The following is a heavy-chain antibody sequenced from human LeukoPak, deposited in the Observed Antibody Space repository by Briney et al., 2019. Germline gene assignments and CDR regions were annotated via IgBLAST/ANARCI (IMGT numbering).Heavy chain of an antibody. J-gene: IGHJ4*02. CDR3: SRSGGNSGYYFDY. D-gene: IGHD4-23*01. Sequence: PGRSLRLSCAASGFTFSSYAMHWVRQAPGKGLEWVSAISGSGGSTYYADSVKGRFTISRDNSKNTLYLQMNSLRAEDTAVYYCSRSGGNSGYYFDYWGQGTLVTVSS. CDR1: GFTFSSYA. V-gene: IGHV3-23*01. CDR2: ISGSGGST.